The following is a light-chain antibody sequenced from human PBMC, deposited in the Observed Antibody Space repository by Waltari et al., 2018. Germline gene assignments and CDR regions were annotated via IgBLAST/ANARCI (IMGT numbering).Light chain of an antibody. CDR2: AAF. CDR3: QHSYISPWT. Sequence: DIQMNPSPSFLSASVGDSITITCRASQSISTYLNWYQQKAGKAPNLLIYAAFNLQSGVPSRFSGSRSVTNFTLTSSSLQPEDFTTYCCQHSYISPWTFGQGTKVDIK. J-gene: IGKJ1*01. CDR1: QSISTY. V-gene: IGKV1-39*01.